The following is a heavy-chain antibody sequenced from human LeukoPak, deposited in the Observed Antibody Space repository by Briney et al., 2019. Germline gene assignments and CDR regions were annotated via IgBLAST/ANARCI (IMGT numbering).Heavy chain of an antibody. CDR3: ARAAFNWGSPAFDY. CDR1: GYTFTGYY. J-gene: IGHJ4*02. V-gene: IGHV1-2*02. Sequence: ASVKVSCKASGYTFTGYYMHWVRQAPGQGLERMGWLNPNSGGTNYAQKFQGRVTMTRDTSISTAYMELSRLRSDDTAGYYCARAAFNWGSPAFDYWGQGTLVTVSS. D-gene: IGHD7-27*01. CDR2: LNPNSGGT.